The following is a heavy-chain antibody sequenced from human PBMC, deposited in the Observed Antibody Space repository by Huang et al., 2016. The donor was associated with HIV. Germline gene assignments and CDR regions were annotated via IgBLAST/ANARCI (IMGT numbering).Heavy chain of an antibody. V-gene: IGHV1-8*01. CDR1: GYTFTNYD. CDR3: ARGFGINYNHEAFDV. CDR2: INPKSGNV. D-gene: IGHD3-10*01. J-gene: IGHJ3*01. Sequence: QIQLAQSGAEVKKQGASVKVSCKAFGYTFTNYDINWVGQASGQGLEWMGWINPKSGNVGYTKKFQGRVAILRNSSINTSYLEVTSLTSEDTAVYYCARGFGINYNHEAFDVWGQGTMVTVSS.